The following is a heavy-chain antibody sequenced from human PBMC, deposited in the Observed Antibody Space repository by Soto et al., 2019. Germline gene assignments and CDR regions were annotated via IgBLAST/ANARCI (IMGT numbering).Heavy chain of an antibody. CDR3: ATRMVRGVHYYYYGMDV. CDR1: GGTFSSYA. V-gene: IGHV1-69*13. J-gene: IGHJ6*02. Sequence: SVKVSCKASGGTFSSYAISWVRQAPGQGLEWMGGLIPIFGTANYAQKFQGRVTITADESTSTAYMELSSLRSEDTAVYYCATRMVRGVHYYYYGMDVWGQGTTVTVSS. CDR2: LIPIFGTA. D-gene: IGHD3-10*01.